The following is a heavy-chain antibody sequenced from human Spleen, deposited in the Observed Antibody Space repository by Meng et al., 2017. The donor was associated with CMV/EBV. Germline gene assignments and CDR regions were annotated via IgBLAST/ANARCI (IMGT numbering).Heavy chain of an antibody. Sequence: GESLKISCAASGFTFSGSAMHWVRQAPGKGLEWVALISYDGSEKYYADSAKGRFTISRDNSKNTVYLQMNSLSAEDTAVYYCARDPYTLMVLYFFDYWGQGTLVTVSS. V-gene: IGHV3-30*04. D-gene: IGHD5-18*01. CDR3: ARDPYTLMVLYFFDY. CDR1: GFTFSGSA. CDR2: ISYDGSEK. J-gene: IGHJ4*02.